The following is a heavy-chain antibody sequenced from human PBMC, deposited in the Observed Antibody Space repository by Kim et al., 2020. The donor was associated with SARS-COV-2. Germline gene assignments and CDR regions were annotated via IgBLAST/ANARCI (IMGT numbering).Heavy chain of an antibody. J-gene: IGHJ4*02. V-gene: IGHV3-74*03. D-gene: IGHD2-15*01. CDR3: ASHDGGSLGVN. CDR1: GFTFSTSW. CDR2: MKGDGSTT. Sequence: GGSLRLSCAASGFTFSTSWMHWVRQPPGKGLVWVSGMKGDGSTTTYADSVKGRFTISRDNGKNTLYLQMSSLGTEDTAVYYCASHDGGSLGVNWGQGILVTVSS.